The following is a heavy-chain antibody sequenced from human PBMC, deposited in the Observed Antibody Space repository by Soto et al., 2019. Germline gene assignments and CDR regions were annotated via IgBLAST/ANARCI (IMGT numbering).Heavy chain of an antibody. CDR1: GASIGSGGW. Sequence: SLTCAVSGASIGSGGWWSWVRQPPGKGLEWIAEIFHDGNTNYSPSLKSRVTISVDKSQNQFSLNVYSVTAADTAVYYCARHEGWTGPDQWGQGTLVTVSS. V-gene: IGHV4-4*02. CDR2: IFHDGNT. D-gene: IGHD2-8*02. CDR3: ARHEGWTGPDQ. J-gene: IGHJ5*02.